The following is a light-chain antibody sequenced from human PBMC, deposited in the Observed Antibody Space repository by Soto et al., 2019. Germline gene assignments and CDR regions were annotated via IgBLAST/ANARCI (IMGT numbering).Light chain of an antibody. J-gene: IGLJ2*01. CDR1: GGYINYA. V-gene: IGLV4-69*01. Sequence: QLVLTQSPSASASLGASVKLTCTLSGGYINYAIAWHQQQPEKGPRYLMKVNRDGSHFKGDGIPDRFSGSTSGSERHLTIASLQSEDEAVYYCQTWDNGIQVFGGGTKLTVL. CDR3: QTWDNGIQV. CDR2: VNRDGSH.